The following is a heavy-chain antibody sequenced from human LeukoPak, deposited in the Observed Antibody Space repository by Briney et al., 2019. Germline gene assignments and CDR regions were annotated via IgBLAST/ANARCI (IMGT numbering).Heavy chain of an antibody. D-gene: IGHD3-22*01. Sequence: PGGSLRLSCAASGFTVSSNYMSWVRQAPGKGLEWVSIIYSGGSTYYADSVKGRFTISRDNSKNTLYLQMNSLRAEDTAVYYCARDTYYDISRYPSWFDPWGQGTLVTVSS. CDR3: ARDTYYDISRYPSWFDP. CDR1: GFTVSSNY. V-gene: IGHV3-53*01. CDR2: IYSGGST. J-gene: IGHJ5*02.